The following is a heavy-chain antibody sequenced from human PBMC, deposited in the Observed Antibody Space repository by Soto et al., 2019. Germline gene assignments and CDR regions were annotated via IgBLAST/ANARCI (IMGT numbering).Heavy chain of an antibody. D-gene: IGHD2-15*01. Sequence: GGSLRLSCAASGFTFSDYYMSWIRQAPGKGLEWVSYISSSSSYTNYADSVKGRFTISRDNAKNSLYLQMNSLRAEDTAVYYCARDGEEYDSGGSCYSGVPWFDPWGQGTLVTVSS. CDR2: ISSSSSYT. CDR3: ARDGEEYDSGGSCYSGVPWFDP. J-gene: IGHJ5*02. V-gene: IGHV3-11*06. CDR1: GFTFSDYY.